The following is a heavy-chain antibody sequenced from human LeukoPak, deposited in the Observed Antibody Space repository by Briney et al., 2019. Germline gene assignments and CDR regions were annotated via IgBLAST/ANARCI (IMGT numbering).Heavy chain of an antibody. D-gene: IGHD6-6*01. J-gene: IGHJ4*02. CDR2: INHDGSET. V-gene: IGHV3-7*01. CDR3: AREGIYGSSSPPGY. CDR1: GFTFSKYW. Sequence: GSLRLSCAASGFTFSKYWMSWVRQAPGKGLEWVANINHDGSETYYVDSVKGRFTISRDNAKNSLFWQMISLRAEDTAVYYCAREGIYGSSSPPGYWGQGTLVTVSS.